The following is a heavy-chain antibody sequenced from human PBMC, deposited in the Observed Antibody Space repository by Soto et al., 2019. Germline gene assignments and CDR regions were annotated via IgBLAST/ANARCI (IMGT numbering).Heavy chain of an antibody. J-gene: IGHJ6*02. V-gene: IGHV1-18*01. CDR1: GYTFTSYG. CDR2: ISAYNGNT. CDR3: ARLDYGDYYYGMDV. D-gene: IGHD4-17*01. Sequence: ASVKVSCKASGYTFTSYGISWVRQAPGQGLEWMGWISAYNGNTNYAQKLQGRVTMTTDTSTSTAYMELRSLRSDDTAVYYCARLDYGDYYYGMDVWGQGTTVTVSS.